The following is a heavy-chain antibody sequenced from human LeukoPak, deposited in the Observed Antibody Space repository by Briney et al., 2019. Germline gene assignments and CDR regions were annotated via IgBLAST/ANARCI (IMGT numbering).Heavy chain of an antibody. V-gene: IGHV5-51*01. D-gene: IGHD3-9*01. Sequence: GESLKISCKGSGYSFTSYWIGWVRQMPGKGLEWMGIIYPGDSDTRYSPSFQGQVTTSADKSISTAYLQWSSLKASDTAIYYCTRRNPLTDAFDIWGQGTMVTVSS. J-gene: IGHJ3*02. CDR3: TRRNPLTDAFDI. CDR2: IYPGDSDT. CDR1: GYSFTSYW.